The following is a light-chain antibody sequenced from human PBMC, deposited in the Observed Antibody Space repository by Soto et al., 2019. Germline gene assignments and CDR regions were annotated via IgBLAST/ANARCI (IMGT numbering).Light chain of an antibody. Sequence: EIVLTQSPGTLSLTTGESATLSCGASQTVINNYLAWFQHKPGQAPRLIMYDASKRATGIPDRFSGSGSGTGFTLTISRLEPEDFAVYYCQQYYSSPRTFGQGTKVEIK. CDR3: QQYYSSPRT. CDR1: QTVINNY. J-gene: IGKJ1*01. V-gene: IGKV3-20*01. CDR2: DAS.